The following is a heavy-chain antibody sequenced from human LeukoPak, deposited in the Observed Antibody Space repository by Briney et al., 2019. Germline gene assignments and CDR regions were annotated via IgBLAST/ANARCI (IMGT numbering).Heavy chain of an antibody. D-gene: IGHD5-12*01. J-gene: IGHJ3*02. CDR3: ARALVVAAAFDI. V-gene: IGHV1-2*02. CDR2: INPNSGGT. Sequence: ASVKVSCKASGYTFTGYYMHWVRQAPGQGLEWMGWINPNSGGTNYAQKFQGRVTMTRDTSISTAYMELSRLRSDDTAVYYCARALVVAAAFDIWGQGKMVTVSS. CDR1: GYTFTGYY.